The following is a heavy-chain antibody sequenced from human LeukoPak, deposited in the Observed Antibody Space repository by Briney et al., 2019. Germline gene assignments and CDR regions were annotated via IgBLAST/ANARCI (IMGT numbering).Heavy chain of an antibody. CDR1: GFTFSSYG. Sequence: PGGSLRLSCAASGFTFSSYGMHWVRQPPGKGLEWIGSIYYSGSTYYNPSLKSRVTISVDTSKNQFSLKLSSVTAADTAVYYCARQGDYWGQGTLVTVSS. J-gene: IGHJ4*02. CDR2: IYYSGST. V-gene: IGHV4-39*01. CDR3: ARQGDY.